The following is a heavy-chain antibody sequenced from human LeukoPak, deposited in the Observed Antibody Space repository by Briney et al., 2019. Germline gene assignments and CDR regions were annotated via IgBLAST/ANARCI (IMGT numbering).Heavy chain of an antibody. D-gene: IGHD2-15*01. CDR2: INHSGST. CDR3: ARGRYRCSGGSCYSANFYYYGMDV. J-gene: IGHJ6*02. Sequence: PSETLSLTCAVYGGSFSGYYWSWIRQPPGKGLEWIGEINHSGSTNYNPSLKSRVTISVDTSKNQFSLKLSSVTAADTAVYYCARGRYRCSGGSCYSANFYYYGMDVWGQGTTVTVSS. CDR1: GGSFSGYY. V-gene: IGHV4-34*01.